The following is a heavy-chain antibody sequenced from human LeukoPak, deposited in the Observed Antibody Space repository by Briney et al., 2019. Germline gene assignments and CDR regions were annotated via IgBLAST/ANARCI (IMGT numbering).Heavy chain of an antibody. CDR1: GYTFTGYY. J-gene: IGHJ4*02. CDR3: ARDRWGSSWFFDY. V-gene: IGHV1-2*02. CDR2: INPNSGGT. D-gene: IGHD6-13*01. Sequence: ASVKVSCKASGYTFTGYYMHWVRQAPGQGLEWMGWINPNSGGTNYAQKFQGRVTMTRDTSISTAYMELSRLRSDDTAVYYCARDRWGSSWFFDYWGQGTLVIVSS.